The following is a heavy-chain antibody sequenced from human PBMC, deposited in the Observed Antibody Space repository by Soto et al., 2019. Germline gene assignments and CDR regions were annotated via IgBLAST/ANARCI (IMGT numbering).Heavy chain of an antibody. CDR3: ARAKNGPGNSDY. V-gene: IGHV4-34*01. Sequence: QVQLQQWGAGLLKPSETLSLTCAVYGGSFSGYYWSWIRQPPGKGLEWIGEINHSGSTNYNPSLKSRVTISVDTSKNQFSLKLSSVTAADTAVYYCARAKNGPGNSDYWGQGTLVTVSS. CDR2: INHSGST. J-gene: IGHJ4*02. D-gene: IGHD3-10*01. CDR1: GGSFSGYY.